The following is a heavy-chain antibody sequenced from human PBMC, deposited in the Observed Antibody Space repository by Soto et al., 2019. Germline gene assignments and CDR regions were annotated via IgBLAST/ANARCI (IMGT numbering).Heavy chain of an antibody. Sequence: GASVKVSCKASGYTFTSYGISWVRQAPGQGLEWMVWISAYNGNTNYAQKLQGRVTMTTDTSTSTAYMELRSLRSDDTAVYYCARDLTTVTTYFWFDPWGQGTLVTVSS. V-gene: IGHV1-18*01. CDR3: ARDLTTVTTYFWFDP. CDR2: ISAYNGNT. CDR1: GYTFTSYG. D-gene: IGHD4-17*01. J-gene: IGHJ5*02.